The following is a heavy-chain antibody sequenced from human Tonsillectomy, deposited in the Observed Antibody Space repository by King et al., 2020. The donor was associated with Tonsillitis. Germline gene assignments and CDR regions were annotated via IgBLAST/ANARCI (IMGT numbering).Heavy chain of an antibody. CDR2: IWYDGSNK. D-gene: IGHD6-13*01. J-gene: IGHJ6*03. V-gene: IGHV3-33*08. CDR3: ARQAAAGKEYYYYYYMDV. CDR1: GFTFSSYG. Sequence: QLVQSGGGVVQPGRSLRLSCAASGFTFSSYGMHWVRQVPGKGLAWVAVIWYDGSNKYDADSVKGRFTISRDNSKNTLYLQMNSLRAEDTAVYYCARQAAAGKEYYYYYYMDVWGKGTTVTVSS.